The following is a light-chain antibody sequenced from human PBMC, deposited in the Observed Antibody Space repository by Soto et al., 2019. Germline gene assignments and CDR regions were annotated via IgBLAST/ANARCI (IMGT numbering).Light chain of an antibody. CDR3: AVWDDSLNAVV. Sequence: QAVVTQPPSASGTPGQRVTISCSGSSSNIGSNTVNWYQQLPGTAPKLLIYINDQRPSGVPDRFSGSKSGTSASLAISGLHSEDEADYYCAVWDDSLNAVVFGGGTKLTVL. CDR2: IND. V-gene: IGLV1-44*01. CDR1: SSNIGSNT. J-gene: IGLJ2*01.